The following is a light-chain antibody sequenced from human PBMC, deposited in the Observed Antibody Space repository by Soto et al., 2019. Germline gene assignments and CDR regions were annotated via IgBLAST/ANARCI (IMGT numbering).Light chain of an antibody. CDR1: QSVGNY. CDR3: QQYNNWET. V-gene: IGKV3-15*01. J-gene: IGKJ1*01. Sequence: EIVMTQSPDTLSVSPGESATLSCWASQSVGNYLAWYQQKPGQAPRLLIHGASTRATDIPARFSGSGSGTDFTLTISSLQSEDSAIYYCQQYNNWETFGQGTKVEIK. CDR2: GAS.